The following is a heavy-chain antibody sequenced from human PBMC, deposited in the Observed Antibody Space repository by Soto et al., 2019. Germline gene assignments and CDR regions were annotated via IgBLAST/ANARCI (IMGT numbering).Heavy chain of an antibody. D-gene: IGHD3-22*01. CDR2: IWYDGSNK. V-gene: IGHV3-33*01. J-gene: IGHJ4*02. CDR3: AREAQPTYYYDSMGYFGY. CDR1: GFTFSSYG. Sequence: VQLVESGGGVVQPGRSLRLSCAASGFTFSSYGMHWVRQAPGKGLEWVAVIWYDGSNKYYADSVKGRFTISRDNSKNTLYLQMTSLRAEDTAVYYCAREAQPTYYYDSMGYFGYWGQGTLVTVSS.